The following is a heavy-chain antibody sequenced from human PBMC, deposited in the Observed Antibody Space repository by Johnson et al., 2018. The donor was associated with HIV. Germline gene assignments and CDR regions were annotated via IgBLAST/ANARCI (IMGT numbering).Heavy chain of an antibody. J-gene: IGHJ3*01. CDR2: TRYDGSNK. D-gene: IGHD5-12*01. CDR3: AKSDSGYDAFDL. Sequence: QVQLVESGGGVVQPGGSLRLSCAASGLTFSGSGMHWVRQAPGKGLEWVAFTRYDGSNKHYVDSVKGRFTISRDNSKNTRYLQMKSLLPEDTAVYYCAKSDSGYDAFDLWGQGTMVTVSS. V-gene: IGHV3-30*02. CDR1: GLTFSGSG.